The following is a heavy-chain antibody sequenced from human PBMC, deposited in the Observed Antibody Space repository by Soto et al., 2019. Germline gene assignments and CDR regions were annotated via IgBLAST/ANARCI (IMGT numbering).Heavy chain of an antibody. CDR1: GGAISSSPYY. CDR2: IYSSGDT. D-gene: IGHD2-8*01. J-gene: IGHJ4*02. Sequence: QLQLQESGPGLVKSSETLSLSCTVSGGAISSSPYYWGWIRQPPGKGLEWIASIYSSGDTFYSPSLESRVTISVDTSKNQFSLRVTSVTAADTAVYYCANAHSDDYFDYWGRGTLVTVS. V-gene: IGHV4-39*01. CDR3: ANAHSDDYFDY.